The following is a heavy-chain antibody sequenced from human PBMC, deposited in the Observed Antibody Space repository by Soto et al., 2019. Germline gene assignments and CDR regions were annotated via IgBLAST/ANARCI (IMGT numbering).Heavy chain of an antibody. CDR1: GFTFSSYW. D-gene: IGHD2-15*01. J-gene: IGHJ6*03. CDR2: IKQDGSEK. Sequence: GGSLRLSCAASGFTFSSYWMSWVRQAPGKGLEWVANIKQDGSEKYYVDSVKGRFTISRDNAKNSLYLQMNSLRAEDTAVYYCARDRCSGGSCGYENYYYYYMDVWGKGTTVTVSS. CDR3: ARDRCSGGSCGYENYYYYYMDV. V-gene: IGHV3-7*01.